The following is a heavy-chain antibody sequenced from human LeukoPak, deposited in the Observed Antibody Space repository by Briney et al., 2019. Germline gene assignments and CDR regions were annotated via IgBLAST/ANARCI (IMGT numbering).Heavy chain of an antibody. D-gene: IGHD3-3*01. J-gene: IGHJ5*02. V-gene: IGHV3-30-3*01. CDR3: ARSIMIFGVARGLGDWFDP. CDR2: ISYDGSNK. CDR1: GFTFSSYT. Sequence: GRSLRLSCAASGFTFSSYTIHWVRQAPGKGLEWVAVISYDGSNKYYADSVKGRFTISRDNSKNTLYLQMNRLRPEDTAVYYCARSIMIFGVARGLGDWFDPWGQGTLVTVSS.